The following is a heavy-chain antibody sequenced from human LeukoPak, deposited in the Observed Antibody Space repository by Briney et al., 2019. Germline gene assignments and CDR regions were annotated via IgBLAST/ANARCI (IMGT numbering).Heavy chain of an antibody. Sequence: PSETLFLTCTVSGGSISSYYWSWIRQPAGKGLEWIGYIYYSGSTNYNPSLKSRVTISVDTSKNQFSLKLSSVTAADTAVYYCARDIPGIAVAGEITDAFDIWGQGTMVTVSS. D-gene: IGHD6-19*01. J-gene: IGHJ3*02. CDR1: GGSISSYY. V-gene: IGHV4-59*01. CDR2: IYYSGST. CDR3: ARDIPGIAVAGEITDAFDI.